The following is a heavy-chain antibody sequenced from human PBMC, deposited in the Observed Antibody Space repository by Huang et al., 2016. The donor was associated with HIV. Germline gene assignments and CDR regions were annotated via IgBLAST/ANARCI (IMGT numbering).Heavy chain of an antibody. Sequence: QVQLVQSGAEVKKPGSSVKVSCKASGGTFNNYAFSWVRQAPGQGLEWRGVIIPIVGTANYAQKFQDRVTITADESTRTAYMELSSLRSEDTAIYYCASGLSLVYYLYYMDVWGKGTTVTVSS. CDR3: ASGLSLVYYLYYMDV. CDR2: IIPIVGTA. D-gene: IGHD3-16*02. V-gene: IGHV1-69*13. J-gene: IGHJ6*03. CDR1: GGTFNNYA.